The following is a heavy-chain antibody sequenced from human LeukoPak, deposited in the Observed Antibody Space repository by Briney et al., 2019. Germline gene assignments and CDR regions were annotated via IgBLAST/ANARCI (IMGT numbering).Heavy chain of an antibody. J-gene: IGHJ4*02. CDR3: ARDQYGDYALDY. V-gene: IGHV3-21*01. Sequence: GGSLRLSCAASGFIFSSYSMNWVRQAPGKGLEWVSSISSISYIYYADSVKGRFTISRDTAKNSLYLQMNSLRAEDTAVYYCARDQYGDYALDYWGQGTLVTVSS. CDR1: GFIFSSYS. D-gene: IGHD4-17*01. CDR2: ISSISYI.